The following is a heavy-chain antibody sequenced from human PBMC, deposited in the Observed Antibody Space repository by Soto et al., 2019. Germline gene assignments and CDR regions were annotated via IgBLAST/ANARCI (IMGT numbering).Heavy chain of an antibody. CDR1: GFTFSSYT. CDR3: ARDYRDYYYYYGMDV. J-gene: IGHJ6*02. D-gene: IGHD3-16*02. CDR2: ISYDGGDK. V-gene: IGHV3-30-3*01. Sequence: PGGSLRLSCAASGFTFSSYTMHWVRQTPGKGLEWVAHISYDGGDKYYADSVKGRFTISRDNSKNTLYLQMNSLRAEDTAVYYCARDYRDYYYYYGMDVWGQGTTVTVSS.